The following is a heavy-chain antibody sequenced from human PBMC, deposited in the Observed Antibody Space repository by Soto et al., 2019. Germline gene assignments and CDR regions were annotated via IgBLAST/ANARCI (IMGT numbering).Heavy chain of an antibody. CDR3: ARDHPHSYGVYYFDY. CDR2: IYYSGST. J-gene: IGHJ4*02. D-gene: IGHD5-18*01. Sequence: PPETLSLTCTVSGGSISSGDYYWSWIRQPSGKGLEWIGYIYYSGSTHYNPSLQSRVTISADTSKNQVSLKVNSVTAADTAVYYCARDHPHSYGVYYFDYWGQGTPVTVSS. V-gene: IGHV4-61*08. CDR1: GGSISSGDYY.